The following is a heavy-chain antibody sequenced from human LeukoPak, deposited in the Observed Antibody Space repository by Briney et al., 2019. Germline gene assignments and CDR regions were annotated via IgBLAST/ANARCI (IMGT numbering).Heavy chain of an antibody. CDR1: GFTFSSYA. D-gene: IGHD6-19*01. CDR2: ISGSGGTT. J-gene: IGHJ3*02. Sequence: GGSLRLSCAASGFTFSSYAMTWLRQAPGKGLEWVSSISGSGGTTNYADSVKGRFTISRDNSKNTLYLQMNSLRAEDTAVYYCAKDISGWYGSFAFDIWGQGTMVTVSS. V-gene: IGHV3-23*01. CDR3: AKDISGWYGSFAFDI.